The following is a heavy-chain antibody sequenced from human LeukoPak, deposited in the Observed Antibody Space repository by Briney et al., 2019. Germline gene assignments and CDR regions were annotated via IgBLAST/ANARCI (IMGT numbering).Heavy chain of an antibody. CDR3: ARPRYERIGLYVVAFDI. CDR2: TKPNSGGT. V-gene: IGHV1-2*05. J-gene: IGHJ3*02. D-gene: IGHD3-22*01. CDR1: GYTLTAYY. Sequence: ASVKVSCKASGYTLTAYYLHWVRQVPEEGLEWMGRTKPNSGGTHYAQEFQGRVTMTSDTSTGTAYMELSSLRSDDTDVYYCARPRYERIGLYVVAFDIWGQGTMVTVSS.